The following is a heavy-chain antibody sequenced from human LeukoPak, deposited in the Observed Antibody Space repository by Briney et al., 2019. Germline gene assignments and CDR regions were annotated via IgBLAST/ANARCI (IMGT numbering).Heavy chain of an antibody. Sequence: GRSLRPSCAASGFTCSSYSMNSVRQAPGKWLEWVSFISSSGCYIYYTASVKGRFTISSDNAKNSLYLPMHSLRPEDTAVYYCARSSPHCSSTSCYNDAFDIWGQGTMVTVSS. CDR3: ARSSPHCSSTSCYNDAFDI. D-gene: IGHD2-2*02. J-gene: IGHJ3*02. CDR1: GFTCSSYS. V-gene: IGHV3-21*01. CDR2: ISSSGCYI.